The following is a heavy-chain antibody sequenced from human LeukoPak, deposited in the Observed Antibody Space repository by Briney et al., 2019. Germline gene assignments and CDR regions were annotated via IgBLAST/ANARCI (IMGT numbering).Heavy chain of an antibody. CDR1: GFTFSSYG. CDR3: ARRDSSGPYY. CDR2: IWYDGSNK. V-gene: IGHV3-33*01. J-gene: IGHJ4*02. D-gene: IGHD3-22*01. Sequence: PGGSLRLSCAASGFTFSSYGMRWVREAPGKGLERGAVIWYDGSNKCCADSVKGRFTISRDNSKNTLYLQRNSLRAEDTAVYYCARRDSSGPYYWGQGTLVTVSS.